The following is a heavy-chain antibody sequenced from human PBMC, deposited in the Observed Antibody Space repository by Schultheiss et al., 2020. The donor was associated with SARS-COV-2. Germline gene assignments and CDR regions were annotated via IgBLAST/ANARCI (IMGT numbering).Heavy chain of an antibody. CDR2: IWYEGINQ. CDR1: GFTFSNYA. D-gene: IGHD2-8*01. Sequence: GGSLRLSCAASGFTFSNYAMHWVRQAPGKGLEWVAVIWYEGINQYYADSVKGRFTISRDNSKNTLYLQMDSLRPEDTAVYHCARVYCPNGVCRHEGQYYFGMDVWGQGTTVTVSS. J-gene: IGHJ6*02. V-gene: IGHV3-33*01. CDR3: ARVYCPNGVCRHEGQYYFGMDV.